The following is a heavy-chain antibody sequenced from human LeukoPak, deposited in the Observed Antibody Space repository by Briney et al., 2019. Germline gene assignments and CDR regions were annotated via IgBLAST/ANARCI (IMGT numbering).Heavy chain of an antibody. CDR1: GFTFDDYA. Sequence: PGRSLRLSCAASGFTFDDYAMHWVRQAPGKGLDWVSGISWNSGSIGYADSVKGRFTISRDNAKNSLYLQMNSLGAEDMALYYCAKDGAGYDYGAYYFDYWGQGTLVTVSS. V-gene: IGHV3-9*03. J-gene: IGHJ4*02. CDR2: ISWNSGSI. D-gene: IGHD3-10*01. CDR3: AKDGAGYDYGAYYFDY.